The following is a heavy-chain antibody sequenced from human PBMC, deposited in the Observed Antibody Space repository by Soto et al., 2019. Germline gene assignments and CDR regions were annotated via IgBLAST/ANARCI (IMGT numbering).Heavy chain of an antibody. CDR1: GVTFSSYA. V-gene: IGHV1-69*18. CDR2: IIPVFRTS. Sequence: QVQLVQSGAEVKKPGSSVKVSCSASGVTFSSYAFTWVRQAPGQGLEWMGNIIPVFRTSTYAQRFQGRLTISADEYTNTFYMQLSSLRSEDTAVYFCAKDGSCDGGGGESWGQGTLVIVSS. D-gene: IGHD3-16*01. CDR3: AKDGSCDGGGGES. J-gene: IGHJ4*02.